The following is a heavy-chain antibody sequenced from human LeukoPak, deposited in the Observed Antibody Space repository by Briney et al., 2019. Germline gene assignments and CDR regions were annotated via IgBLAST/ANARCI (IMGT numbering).Heavy chain of an antibody. CDR1: GFTFRNYA. CDR3: AKAQNYDFWSGYYLPLYYFDY. J-gene: IGHJ4*02. CDR2: ISGSGGST. D-gene: IGHD3-3*01. V-gene: IGHV3-23*01. Sequence: GGSLRLSCAASGFTFRNYAMNWVRQAPGKGLEWVSAISGSGGSTYYADSVKGRFTISRDNSKNTLYLQMNSLRAEDTAVYYCAKAQNYDFWSGYYLPLYYFDYWGQGTLVTVSS.